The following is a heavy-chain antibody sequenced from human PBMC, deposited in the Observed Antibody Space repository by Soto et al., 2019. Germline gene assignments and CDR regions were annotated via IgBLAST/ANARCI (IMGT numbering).Heavy chain of an antibody. CDR2: VSYTGST. Sequence: SETLSLTCTVSGGSISSSRYYWGWIRQPPGKGLQWIESVSYTGSTYYNPSLKSRVTISVDTSKNQFSLRLSSVTAADTAVYYCARRTYYDSSGYYDYWGQGALVTVSS. V-gene: IGHV4-39*01. D-gene: IGHD3-22*01. J-gene: IGHJ4*02. CDR1: GGSISSSRYY. CDR3: ARRTYYDSSGYYDY.